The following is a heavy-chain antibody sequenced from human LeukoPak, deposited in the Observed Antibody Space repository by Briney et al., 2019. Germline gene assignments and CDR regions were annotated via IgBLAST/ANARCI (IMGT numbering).Heavy chain of an antibody. D-gene: IGHD3-10*01. CDR3: ARVTVGGSGGFDY. CDR1: GIGLSSSS. J-gene: IGHJ4*02. Sequence: GGSLRLSCGASGIGLSSSSMNWVRRAPGKGLEWVSYISSSSSTIYYADSVKGRFTISRDNAKNSLYLPMNSLRAEDTAVYYCARVTVGGSGGFDYWGQGTLVTVSS. CDR2: ISSSSSTI. V-gene: IGHV3-48*01.